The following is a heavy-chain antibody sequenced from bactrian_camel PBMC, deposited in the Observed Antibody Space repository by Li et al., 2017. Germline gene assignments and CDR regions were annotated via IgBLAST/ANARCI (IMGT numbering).Heavy chain of an antibody. CDR2: LCHTGAL. V-gene: IGHV3S63*01. D-gene: IGHD1*01. Sequence: VQLVESGGGSVQAGGSLKLTCRYSGDWGCMAWFRQAPGKGREGVAFLCHTGALDYADSVQDRFTISQDNTKNTVDLQMDNLKPEDTAMYYCAVATDCRWSGYPTWTPMANYCGQGTQVTVS. J-gene: IGHJ4*01. CDR3: AVATDCRWSGYPTWTPMANY. CDR1: GDWGC.